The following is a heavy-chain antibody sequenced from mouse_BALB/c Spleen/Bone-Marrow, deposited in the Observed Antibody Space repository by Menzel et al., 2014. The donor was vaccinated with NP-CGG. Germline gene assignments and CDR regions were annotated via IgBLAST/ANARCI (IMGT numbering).Heavy chain of an antibody. CDR1: GFNIKDTY. CDR2: IDPANGNT. CDR3: AEISLLLDYVIDY. J-gene: IGHJ4*01. Sequence: VQLQQSGAELVRPGASVKLSCTASGFNIKDTYIHWVKQRPEPGLEWIGRIDPANGNTKYDPKFQGKATITADTSSNTAYLQLSSLTSEDTAVYYCAEISLLLDYVIDYWGQGTSVTVSS. D-gene: IGHD1-1*01. V-gene: IGHV14-3*02.